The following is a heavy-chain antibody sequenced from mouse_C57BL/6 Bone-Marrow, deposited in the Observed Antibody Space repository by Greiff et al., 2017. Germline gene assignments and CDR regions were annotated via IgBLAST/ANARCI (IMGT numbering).Heavy chain of an antibody. CDR3: AREGSSAWFAY. V-gene: IGHV1-69*01. J-gene: IGHJ3*01. CDR1: GYTFPSYW. Sequence: VQLQQSGAELVMPGASVKLSCKASGYTFPSYWMHWVKQRPGQGLEWIGEIDPSDSYTNYNQKFKGKSTLTVDKSSSTAYMQLSSLTSEDSAVYYCAREGSSAWFAYWGQGTLVTVSA. D-gene: IGHD1-1*01. CDR2: IDPSDSYT.